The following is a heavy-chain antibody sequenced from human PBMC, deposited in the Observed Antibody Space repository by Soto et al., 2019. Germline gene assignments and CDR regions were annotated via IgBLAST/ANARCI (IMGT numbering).Heavy chain of an antibody. J-gene: IGHJ4*01. CDR2: IAYDGSNA. Sequence: PGGSVRLCCSASLFSRSKHTMCWVLQAPEKGLECLAVIAYDGSNAFYRDSVKGRLTISRDNSKNTLYLHMNSLRSEDTGVYYCARGDREDILVFLCYGPGEYDIYF. V-gene: IGHV3-30-3*01. CDR3: ARGDREDILVFLCYGPGEYDIYF. CDR1: LFSRSKHT. D-gene: IGHD2-15*01.